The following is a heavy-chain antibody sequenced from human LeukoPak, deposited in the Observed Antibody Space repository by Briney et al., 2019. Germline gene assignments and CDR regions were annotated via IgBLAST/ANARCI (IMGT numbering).Heavy chain of an antibody. CDR3: AKDSAYYDILTGYTALGY. Sequence: PGGSLRLSCAASGFTFSDYYMSWVRQAPGKGLEWVSAISGSGGSTYYADSVKGRFTISRDNSKNTLYLQMNSLRAEDTAVYYCAKDSAYYDILTGYTALGYWGQGTLVTVSS. V-gene: IGHV3-23*01. CDR1: GFTFSDYY. J-gene: IGHJ4*02. D-gene: IGHD3-9*01. CDR2: ISGSGGST.